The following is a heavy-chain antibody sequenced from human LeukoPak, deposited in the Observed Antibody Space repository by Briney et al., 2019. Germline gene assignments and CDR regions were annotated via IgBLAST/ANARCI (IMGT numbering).Heavy chain of an antibody. CDR2: IIPIFGSA. Sequence: SVKVSCKASGGTFSSYAISWVRQAPGQGLEWMGRIIPIFGSANYAQKFQGRVTITTDESTSTAYMELSSLRSEDTAVYYCARAGPDYVWGSYREAFDYWGQGTLVTVSS. CDR1: GGTFSSYA. J-gene: IGHJ4*02. D-gene: IGHD3-16*02. V-gene: IGHV1-69*05. CDR3: ARAGPDYVWGSYREAFDY.